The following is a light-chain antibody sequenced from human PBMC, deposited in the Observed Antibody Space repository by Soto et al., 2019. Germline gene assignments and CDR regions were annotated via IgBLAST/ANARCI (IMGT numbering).Light chain of an antibody. V-gene: IGKV3-11*01. CDR3: QQRSNWPPA. J-gene: IGKJ2*01. Sequence: EIVLTQSPATLSLSPGERATLSCRASQSVSSYLAWYQQKPGQAPRLLIYDSSNRATGIPARFSGSGSGTDFTLAISSPEPEDFAVYYCQQRSNWPPAVGQGTKLELK. CDR1: QSVSSY. CDR2: DSS.